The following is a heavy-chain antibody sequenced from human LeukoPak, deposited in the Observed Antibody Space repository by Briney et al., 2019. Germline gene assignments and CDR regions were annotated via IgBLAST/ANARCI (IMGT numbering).Heavy chain of an antibody. CDR2: IYYSGST. CDR1: GGSISSSSYY. D-gene: IGHD1-1*01. V-gene: IGHV4-39*01. CDR3: ARQVGHLDLYNWNDVSFDY. J-gene: IGHJ4*02. Sequence: PSETLSLTCTVSGGSISSSSYYWGWIRQPPGKGLEWIGSIYYSGSTYYNPSLKSRVTISVDTSKNQFSLKLSSVTAADTAVYYCARQVGHLDLYNWNDVSFDYWGQGTLVTVSS.